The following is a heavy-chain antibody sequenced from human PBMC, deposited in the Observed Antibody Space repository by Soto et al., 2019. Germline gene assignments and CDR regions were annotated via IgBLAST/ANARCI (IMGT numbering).Heavy chain of an antibody. V-gene: IGHV1-46*01. D-gene: IGHD1-26*01. CDR2: INPSGGST. J-gene: IGHJ4*02. CDR3: ASNSGSYYWLHY. CDR1: GYTFTSYY. Sequence: QVQLVQSGAEVKKPGASVKVSCKASGYTFTSYYMHWVRQAPGQGLEWMGIINPSGGSTSYAQKCQGRVTMTRDTSTSTVYMELGSLRSEDTAVYYCASNSGSYYWLHYWGQGTLVTVSS.